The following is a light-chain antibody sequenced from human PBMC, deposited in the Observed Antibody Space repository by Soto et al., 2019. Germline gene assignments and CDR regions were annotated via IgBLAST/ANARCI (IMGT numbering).Light chain of an antibody. CDR3: QSYDSSLSVLYV. Sequence: QSVLTQPPSVSGAPGQRVTISCTGSSSNIGAGYDVHWYQQLPGTALKLLIYGNSNRPSGVPDRFSGSKSGTSASLAITWLQAEDEADYYCQSYDSSLSVLYVFGTGTKVTVL. J-gene: IGLJ1*01. V-gene: IGLV1-40*01. CDR1: SSNIGAGYD. CDR2: GNS.